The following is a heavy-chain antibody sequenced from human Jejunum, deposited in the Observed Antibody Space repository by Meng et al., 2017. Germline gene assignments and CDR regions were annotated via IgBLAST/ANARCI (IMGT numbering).Heavy chain of an antibody. V-gene: IGHV4-61*03. CDR3: ARDSETYPTYFDY. Sequence: QVQLAGSGPGLVGPSETLSLTCTVSGGSVSSGFYYWSWIRQPPGKGLEWIGYISDSGTTNYNPSLKSRVTMSVDTSKNHFSLKLTSVTAADTAVYFCARDSETYPTYFDYWGQGTLVTVSS. CDR2: ISDSGTT. J-gene: IGHJ4*02. D-gene: IGHD5-24*01. CDR1: GGSVSSGFYY.